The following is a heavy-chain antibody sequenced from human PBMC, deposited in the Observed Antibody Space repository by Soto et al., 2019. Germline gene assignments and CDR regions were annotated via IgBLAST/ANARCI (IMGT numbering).Heavy chain of an antibody. D-gene: IGHD3-3*01. J-gene: IGHJ4*02. CDR2: ISGSGGST. V-gene: IGHV3-23*01. CDR1: GVTFSSYA. CDR3: AKSPVLRFLEWLLPFDY. Sequence: PGGSLRLSCAASGVTFSSYAMSWVRQAPGKGLEWVSAISGSGGSTYYADSVKGRFTISRDNSKNTLYLQMNSLRAEDTAVYYCAKSPVLRFLEWLLPFDYWGQGTLVTVSS.